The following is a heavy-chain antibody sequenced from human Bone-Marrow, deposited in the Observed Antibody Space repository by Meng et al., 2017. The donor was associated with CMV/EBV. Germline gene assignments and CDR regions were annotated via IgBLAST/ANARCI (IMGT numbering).Heavy chain of an antibody. Sequence: GGSLRLSCTGSGYSFTSYWYGWVRQMPGKGLEWMGIIYPGDSDTRYSPSFHGRVTISADKSSSTAYLQWSSLKASDTAVYYCSRQPHYCSSTSCYSSVLSSFGAFDIWGQGTMVTVSS. CDR1: GYSFTSYW. D-gene: IGHD2-2*01. CDR3: SRQPHYCSSTSCYSSVLSSFGAFDI. J-gene: IGHJ3*02. V-gene: IGHV5-51*01. CDR2: IYPGDSDT.